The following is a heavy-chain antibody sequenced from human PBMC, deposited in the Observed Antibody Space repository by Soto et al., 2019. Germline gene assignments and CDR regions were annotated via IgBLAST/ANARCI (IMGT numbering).Heavy chain of an antibody. Sequence: GGSPRLSCAASGFAFGFYEMTWVRQAPGKGLEWVSYIKTSGDTKYYADSVKGRFTISRDNARNSLYLQMNSLRAEDTAVYYCARDGYGDPYFYYGLDVWGQGTTVTVSS. D-gene: IGHD4-17*01. CDR3: ARDGYGDPYFYYGLDV. CDR1: GFAFGFYE. CDR2: IKTSGDTK. J-gene: IGHJ6*02. V-gene: IGHV3-48*03.